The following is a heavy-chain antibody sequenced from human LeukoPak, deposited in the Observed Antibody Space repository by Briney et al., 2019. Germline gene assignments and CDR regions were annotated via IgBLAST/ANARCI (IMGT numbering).Heavy chain of an antibody. CDR3: ASLTRLRYGMDV. Sequence: PSETLSHTCTVSGGSISSSSYYRGWIRQPPGKGLEWIGSIYYSGSTYYNPSLKSRVTISVDTSKNQFSLKLSSVTAADTAVYYCASLTRLRYGMDVWGQGTTVTVSS. D-gene: IGHD5-18*01. CDR1: GGSISSSSYY. V-gene: IGHV4-39*01. CDR2: IYYSGST. J-gene: IGHJ6*02.